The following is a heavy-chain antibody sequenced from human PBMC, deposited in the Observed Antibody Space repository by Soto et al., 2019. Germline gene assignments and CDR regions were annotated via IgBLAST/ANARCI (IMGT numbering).Heavy chain of an antibody. Sequence: SETLSLTCTVPGCSISSYYWSWIRQPPGKGLEWIGYIYYSGSTNYNPSLKSRVTISVDTSKNQFSLKLSSVTAADTAVYYCARLVRYCSGGSCSFTRAAFDIWGQGTMVTVS. J-gene: IGHJ3*02. CDR3: ARLVRYCSGGSCSFTRAAFDI. CDR2: IYYSGST. V-gene: IGHV4-59*08. D-gene: IGHD2-15*01. CDR1: GCSISSYY.